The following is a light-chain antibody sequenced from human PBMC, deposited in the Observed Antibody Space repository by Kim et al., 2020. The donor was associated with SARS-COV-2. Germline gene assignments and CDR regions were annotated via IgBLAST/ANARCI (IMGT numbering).Light chain of an antibody. Sequence: PACSSCNSSQSHLHSDRETYLFWYLQKPGQSPQLLIYEVSNRFSGVPERFTGSGSGTDFTLKISRVEAEDVGVYYCMQTIQLPITFGQGTRLEIK. J-gene: IGKJ5*01. CDR2: EVS. V-gene: IGKV2D-29*02. CDR3: MQTIQLPIT. CDR1: QSHLHSDRETY.